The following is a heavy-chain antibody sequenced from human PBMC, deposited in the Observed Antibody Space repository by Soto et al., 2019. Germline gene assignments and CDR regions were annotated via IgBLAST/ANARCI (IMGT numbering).Heavy chain of an antibody. CDR3: ARAVLGTVTSSPDY. CDR1: GGSISSGGYY. D-gene: IGHD4-17*01. Sequence: QVQLQESGPGLVKPSQTLSLTCTVSGGSISSGGYYWSWIRQHPGKGLEWIGYIYYSGSTYYNPSLKSHVTKAVDTSENQFSLKLSAVTAADMAVYYCARAVLGTVTSSPDYWGQGTLVTVSS. CDR2: IYYSGST. J-gene: IGHJ4*02. V-gene: IGHV4-31*01.